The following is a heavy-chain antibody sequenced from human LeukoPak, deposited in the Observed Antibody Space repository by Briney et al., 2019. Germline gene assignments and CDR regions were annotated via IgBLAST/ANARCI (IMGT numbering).Heavy chain of an antibody. D-gene: IGHD3-10*01. CDR3: ARGRGMVRGVMPLHYFDY. Sequence: PSQTLSLTCTVSGDSISSGDYYWSWIRQPPGKGLEWIGYIYYGGSTYYNPSLKSRLTISVDTSKNQFSLKLSSVTAADTAVYYCARGRGMVRGVMPLHYFDYWGQGTLVTVSS. J-gene: IGHJ4*02. V-gene: IGHV4-30-4*08. CDR1: GDSISSGDYY. CDR2: IYYGGST.